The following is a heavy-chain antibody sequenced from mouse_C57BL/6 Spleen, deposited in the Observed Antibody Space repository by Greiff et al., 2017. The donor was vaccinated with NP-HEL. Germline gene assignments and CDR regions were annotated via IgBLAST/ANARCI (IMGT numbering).Heavy chain of an antibody. V-gene: IGHV1-7*01. CDR3: AREPLITTALDD. J-gene: IGHJ2*01. CDR1: GYTFTSYW. Sequence: QVQLQQSGAELAKPGASVKLSCKASGYTFTSYWMHWVKQRPGQGLEWIGYINPSSGYTKYNQKFKDKDTLTADKSSSTAYMQLSSLTFEDSAVYYCAREPLITTALDDWGQGTTLTVSS. CDR2: INPSSGYT. D-gene: IGHD1-1*01.